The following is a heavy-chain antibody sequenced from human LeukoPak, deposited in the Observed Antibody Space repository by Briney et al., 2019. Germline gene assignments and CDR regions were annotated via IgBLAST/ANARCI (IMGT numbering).Heavy chain of an antibody. V-gene: IGHV3-23*01. CDR1: GFTFSNYA. D-gene: IGHD3-10*01. CDR3: TTYGRSLYY. Sequence: GGSLRLSCAASGFTFSNYAMSWVRQAPGKGLEWVSTITGGGGSTYYADSVKGRLTISRDDFKNTLYLQMSSLRDEDTAVYYCTTYGRSLYYWGQGTLVTVSS. J-gene: IGHJ4*02. CDR2: ITGGGGST.